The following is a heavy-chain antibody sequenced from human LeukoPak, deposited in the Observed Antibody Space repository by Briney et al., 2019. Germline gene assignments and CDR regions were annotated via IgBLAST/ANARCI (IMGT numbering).Heavy chain of an antibody. D-gene: IGHD5-18*01. CDR3: ARALNENSYAFDS. CDR1: GGSISSGEYY. J-gene: IGHJ4*02. Sequence: SQTLSLTCTVSGGSISSGEYYWSWIRQPPGKGLEWIGYFSYTGSTYYNPSLKSRVSISVDTSKNQFSLRLMSVTAADTAVYHCARALNENSYAFDSWGQGTLATVSS. V-gene: IGHV4-30-4*01. CDR2: FSYTGST.